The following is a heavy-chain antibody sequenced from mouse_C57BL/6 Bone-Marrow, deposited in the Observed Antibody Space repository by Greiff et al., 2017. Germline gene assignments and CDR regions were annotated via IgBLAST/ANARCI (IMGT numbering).Heavy chain of an antibody. Sequence: QVQLQQPGAELVKPGASVKLSCKASGYNFTSYWMHWVKQRPGRGLGWIGRIDPNSGGTKYTEKFKRKATLTVDKPSSTAYMQLSSLTSEDSAVYYCARGGWLLPFDYWGQGTTLTVSS. CDR2: IDPNSGGT. CDR1: GYNFTSYW. J-gene: IGHJ2*01. D-gene: IGHD2-3*01. CDR3: ARGGWLLPFDY. V-gene: IGHV1-72*01.